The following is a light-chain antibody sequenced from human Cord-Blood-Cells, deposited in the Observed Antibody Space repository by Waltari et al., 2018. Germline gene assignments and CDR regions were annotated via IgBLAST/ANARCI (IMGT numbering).Light chain of an antibody. CDR3: MQGTHWPPT. CDR1: QSLVYSDGNTH. Sequence: DVVMTQSQLSLPVTLGQPASVSCRSSQSLVYSDGNTHLNWFQQRPGQSPRRLMYKVSNRDSGVAERVSVSGSGTDVTLKRSRVEAEDVGVYYCMQGTHWPPTFGGGTKVEIK. V-gene: IGKV2-30*01. CDR2: KVS. J-gene: IGKJ4*01.